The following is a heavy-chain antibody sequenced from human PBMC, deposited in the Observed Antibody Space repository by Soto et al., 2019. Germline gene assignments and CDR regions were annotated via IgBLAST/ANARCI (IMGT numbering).Heavy chain of an antibody. CDR1: GGSISSGGYY. D-gene: IGHD2-2*01. CDR3: ARDKGRYCSSTSCRSVFFDP. J-gene: IGHJ5*02. CDR2: IYYSGST. V-gene: IGHV4-31*03. Sequence: PSETLSLTCTVSGGSISSGGYYWSWIRQHPGKGLEWIGYIYYSGSTYYNPSLKGRVTISVDTSKNQFSLKLSSVTAADTAVYYCARDKGRYCSSTSCRSVFFDPWGQGTLVTVSS.